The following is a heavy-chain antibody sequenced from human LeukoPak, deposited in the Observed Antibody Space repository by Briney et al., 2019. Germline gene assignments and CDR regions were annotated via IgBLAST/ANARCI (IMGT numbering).Heavy chain of an antibody. Sequence: PGGSLRLSCAASGFTFSSYSMNWVRQAPGKGLEWVSSISSSSSYIYYADSVKGRFTISRDNSKNTLYLQMNSLRAEDTAVYYCAKDRRIAVAGTGIFDYWGQGTLVTVSS. J-gene: IGHJ4*02. D-gene: IGHD6-19*01. CDR2: ISSSSSYI. CDR1: GFTFSSYS. CDR3: AKDRRIAVAGTGIFDY. V-gene: IGHV3-21*04.